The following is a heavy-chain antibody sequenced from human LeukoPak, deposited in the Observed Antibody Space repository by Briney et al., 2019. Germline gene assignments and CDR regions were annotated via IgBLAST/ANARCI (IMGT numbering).Heavy chain of an antibody. V-gene: IGHV3-30-3*01. CDR3: ARDHSGYDLGYYFDY. CDR1: GFTFSSYA. D-gene: IGHD5-12*01. J-gene: IGHJ4*02. CDR2: ISYDGSNK. Sequence: PGGSLRLSCAASGFTFSSYAMHWVRQAPGKGLEWVAVISYDGSNKYYADSVKGRFTISRDNAKNSLYLQMNSLRAEDTAVYYCARDHSGYDLGYYFDYWGQGTLVTVSS.